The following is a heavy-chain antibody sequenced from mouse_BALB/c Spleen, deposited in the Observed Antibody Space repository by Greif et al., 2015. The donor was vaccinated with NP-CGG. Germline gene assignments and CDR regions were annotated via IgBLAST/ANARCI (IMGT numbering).Heavy chain of an antibody. CDR2: INPYNGAT. Sequence: VQLQQSGPELVKPGASVKISRKASGYSFTGYYMHWVKQSHVKSLEWIGRINPYNGATSYNQNFKDKASLTVDKSSSTAYMELHSLTSEDSAVYYCARKDLFAYWGQGTLVTVSA. V-gene: IGHV1-31*01. CDR3: ARKDLFAY. CDR1: GYSFTGYY. J-gene: IGHJ3*01.